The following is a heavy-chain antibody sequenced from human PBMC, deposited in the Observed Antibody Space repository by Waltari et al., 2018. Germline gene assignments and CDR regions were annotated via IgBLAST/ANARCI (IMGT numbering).Heavy chain of an antibody. V-gene: IGHV3-7*01. CDR2: IKQDGSDE. D-gene: IGHD2-8*02. CDR1: GFNCSSYW. Sequence: EVRLVESGGGLVQPGGSLRLSCAASGFNCSSYWMGWVRQAPGKGLGWVANIKQDGSDEYCVDSVEGRFTVSRDNAENSLYLQMNSLRAEDTAVYYCARVYWPRGFDYWGQGTLVTVSS. CDR3: ARVYWPRGFDY. J-gene: IGHJ4*02.